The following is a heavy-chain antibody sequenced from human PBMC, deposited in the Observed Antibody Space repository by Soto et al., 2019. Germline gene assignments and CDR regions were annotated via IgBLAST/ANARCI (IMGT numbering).Heavy chain of an antibody. CDR2: ISYDGSNK. CDR1: GFTFSSSG. CDR3: AKDFAGDYYYYYGMDV. Sequence: GGSLRLSCAASGFTFSSSGMHWVRQAPGKGLEWVAFISYDGSNKYYADSVKGRFTISRDNSKNTLYLQMNSLRAEDTAVYYCAKDFAGDYYYYYGMDVWGQGTTVTVSS. D-gene: IGHD3-10*01. J-gene: IGHJ6*02. V-gene: IGHV3-30*18.